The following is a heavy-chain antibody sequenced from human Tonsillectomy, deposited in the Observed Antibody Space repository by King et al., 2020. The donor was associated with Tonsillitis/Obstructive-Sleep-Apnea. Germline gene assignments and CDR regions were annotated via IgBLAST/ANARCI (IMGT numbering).Heavy chain of an antibody. V-gene: IGHV3-48*02. Sequence: VQLVESGGGLVQPGGSLRLSCAASGFTFSSYSMNWVRQAPGKGLEWVSYISSSSGTIYYADSVKGRFTISRDNAKNSLYLQMNSLRDEDTAVYYCARDAKRCGSSTSCYFYWGQGTLVTVSS. CDR2: ISSSSGTI. D-gene: IGHD2-2*01. J-gene: IGHJ4*02. CDR3: ARDAKRCGSSTSCYFY. CDR1: GFTFSSYS.